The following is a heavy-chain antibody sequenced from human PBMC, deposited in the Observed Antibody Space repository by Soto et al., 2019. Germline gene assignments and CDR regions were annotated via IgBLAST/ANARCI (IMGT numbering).Heavy chain of an antibody. CDR1: GFTFSSYW. D-gene: IGHD1-26*01. J-gene: IGHJ5*02. CDR3: AKNQGVELVPLATVDWFDP. CDR2: IKQDGSEK. Sequence: PGGSLRLSCAASGFTFSSYWMSWVRQAPGKGLEWVANIKQDGSEKYCVDSVKGRFTISRDNSKSTVYLELNNLSAEDTAVYHCAKNQGVELVPLATVDWFDPWGQGSVVTVSS. V-gene: IGHV3-7*03.